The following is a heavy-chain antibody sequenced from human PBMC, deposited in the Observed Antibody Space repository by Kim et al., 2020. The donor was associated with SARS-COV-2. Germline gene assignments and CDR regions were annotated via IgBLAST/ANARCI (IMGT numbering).Heavy chain of an antibody. J-gene: IGHJ4*02. D-gene: IGHD2-15*01. Sequence: VKGRLTISRDNAKTSLYLQMDSLRAEDTAVYYCAGDIGYCRGGTCYTRLDYWGQGALVTVSS. CDR3: AGDIGYCRGGTCYTRLDY. V-gene: IGHV3-11*06.